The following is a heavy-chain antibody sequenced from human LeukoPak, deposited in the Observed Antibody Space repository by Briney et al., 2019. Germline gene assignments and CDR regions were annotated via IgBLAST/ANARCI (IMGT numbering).Heavy chain of an antibody. Sequence: ASVKVSCKASGYTFTGYYIHWVRQAHGQGLEWMGWINPSSGGTYYAQSFQGRVTMTRDTSISTAYMELSRLRSDDTAVYYCARAALGVWFGEPLGGPTEYWGQGTLVTVSS. J-gene: IGHJ4*02. CDR3: ARAALGVWFGEPLGGPTEY. D-gene: IGHD3-10*01. CDR1: GYTFTGYY. CDR2: INPSSGGT. V-gene: IGHV1-2*02.